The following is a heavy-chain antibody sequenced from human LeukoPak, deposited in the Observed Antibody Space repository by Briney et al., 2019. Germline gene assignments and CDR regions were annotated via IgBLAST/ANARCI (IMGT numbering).Heavy chain of an antibody. CDR3: ARVGCSSTSCIDAFDI. D-gene: IGHD2-2*01. CDR2: IYHSGST. Sequence: SETLSLTCAVSGGSISSGGYSWSWIRQPPGKGLEWIGYIYHSGSTYYTPSLKSRVTISVDRSKNHFSLKLSSVTAADTAVYYCARVGCSSTSCIDAFDIWGQGTMVTVSS. J-gene: IGHJ3*02. V-gene: IGHV4-30-2*01. CDR1: GGSISSGGYS.